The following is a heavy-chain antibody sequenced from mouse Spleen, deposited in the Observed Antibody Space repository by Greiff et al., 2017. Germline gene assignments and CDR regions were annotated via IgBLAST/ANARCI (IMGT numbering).Heavy chain of an antibody. CDR3: ARWITTATFYAIDY. V-gene: IGHV1-80*01. Sequence: QVQLQQSGAELVRPGSSVKISCKASGYAFSSYWMNWVKQRPGQGLEWIGQIYPGDGDTNYNGKFKGKATLTADKSSSTAYMQLSSLTSEDSAVYFCARWITTATFYAIDYRGQGTSATVSS. CDR2: IYPGDGDT. CDR1: GYAFSSYW. J-gene: IGHJ4*01. D-gene: IGHD1-2*01.